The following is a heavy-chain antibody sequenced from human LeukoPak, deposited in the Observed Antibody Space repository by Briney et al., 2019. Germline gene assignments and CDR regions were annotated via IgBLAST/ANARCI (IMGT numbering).Heavy chain of an antibody. D-gene: IGHD4-17*01. CDR2: LSDSGGST. CDR3: ATRRYGDYETGDAFDI. J-gene: IGHJ3*02. CDR1: RFTFSSYA. Sequence: GGSLRLSCAASRFTFSSYAMSWVRQAPGKGLEWVSALSDSGGSTYYADSVKGRFTISRDNSKNTLYLQMNSLRAEDTAVYYCATRRYGDYETGDAFDIWGQGTMVTVSS. V-gene: IGHV3-23*01.